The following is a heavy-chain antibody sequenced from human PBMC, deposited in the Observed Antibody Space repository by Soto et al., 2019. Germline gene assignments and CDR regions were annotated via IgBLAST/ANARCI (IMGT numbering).Heavy chain of an antibody. CDR3: ARGSSELGY. D-gene: IGHD3-10*01. CDR2: ISTSGSGT. CDR1: GFTFSSHS. J-gene: IGHJ4*02. V-gene: IGHV3-23*01. Sequence: EVQLLESGGGLVQPGGSLRLSCVVSGFTFSSHSMSWVRQAPGKGLEWVSSISTSGSGTYHADSVKGRFAISRDNSKNTLFLQMNSLRAEDKAEYYSARGSSELGYWGQGTLVTVSS.